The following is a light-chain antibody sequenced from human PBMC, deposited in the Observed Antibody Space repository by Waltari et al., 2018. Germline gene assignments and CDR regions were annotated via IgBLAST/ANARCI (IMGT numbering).Light chain of an antibody. CDR2: DIN. J-gene: IGLJ2*01. CDR3: SSYAGSDTFVV. CDR1: SVDVGGYNY. Sequence: QSALTQPRSVSGSPGQSVTISCIGTSVDVGGYNYVSWYQHHSGQAPKLIIYDINKRPSGVPVRFSGSRSGNTASLTISRLQADDEADYYCSSYAGSDTFVVLGGGTKVTVL. V-gene: IGLV2-11*01.